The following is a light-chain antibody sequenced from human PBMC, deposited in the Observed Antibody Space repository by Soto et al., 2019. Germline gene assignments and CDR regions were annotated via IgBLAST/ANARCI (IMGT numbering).Light chain of an antibody. CDR3: CSYAGTATV. CDR2: EGT. V-gene: IGLV2-23*03. CDR1: SSDVGKYDY. J-gene: IGLJ1*01. Sequence: QSALTQPPSASGSPGQSVTISCTGTSSDVGKYDYVSWFQHHPGKAPKLIVYEGTKRPSGVSNRFSGSKSGNPASLTISGLQAEDEANYYCCSYAGTATVFGTGTKVTVL.